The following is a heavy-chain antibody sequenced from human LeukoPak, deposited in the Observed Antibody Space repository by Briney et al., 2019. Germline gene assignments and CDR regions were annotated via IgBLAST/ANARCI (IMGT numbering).Heavy chain of an antibody. CDR2: IYYSGST. J-gene: IGHJ4*02. Sequence: SETLSLTCTVSGGSISSSSYYWGWIRQPPGKGLEWIGSIYYSGSTYYNPSLKSRVTISVDTSKNQFSLKLSSVTAADTAVYYCARLPAYCSGGSCYYVEPFDYWGQGTLVTVSS. CDR1: GGSISSSSYY. CDR3: ARLPAYCSGGSCYYVEPFDY. V-gene: IGHV4-39*01. D-gene: IGHD2-15*01.